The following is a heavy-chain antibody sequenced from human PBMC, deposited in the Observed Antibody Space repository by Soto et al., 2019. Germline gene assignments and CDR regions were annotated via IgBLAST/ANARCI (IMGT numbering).Heavy chain of an antibody. CDR2: INTGNGNT. CDR3: ARAISGYVT. V-gene: IGHV1-3*04. CDR1: GITYTTYA. D-gene: IGHD5-12*01. J-gene: IGHJ5*02. Sequence: QVQLVQSGAEVKKPGASVKVSCKASGITYTTYAIHWVRQAPGQGLEWMGWINTGNGNTRYSQRFQGRVTLTTDTSANTAYMDLSSLTSEDTAVSACARAISGYVTWGQGTLITVSS.